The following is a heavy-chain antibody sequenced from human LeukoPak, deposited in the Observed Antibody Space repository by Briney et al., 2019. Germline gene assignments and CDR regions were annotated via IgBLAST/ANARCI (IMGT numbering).Heavy chain of an antibody. CDR2: ISYDGSNK. CDR1: GFTFSSYG. Sequence: PGGSLRLSCAASGFTFSSYGMHWVRQAPGKGPEWVAVISYDGSNKYYADSVKGRFTISRDNSKNTLYLQMNSLRAEDTAVYYCAKVGRASVYYYGMDVWGQGTTVTVSS. J-gene: IGHJ6*02. V-gene: IGHV3-30*18. CDR3: AKVGRASVYYYGMDV. D-gene: IGHD5/OR15-5a*01.